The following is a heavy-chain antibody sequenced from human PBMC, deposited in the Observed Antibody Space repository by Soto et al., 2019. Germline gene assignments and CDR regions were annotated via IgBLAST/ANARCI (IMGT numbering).Heavy chain of an antibody. CDR1: GFSLSTSGMC. J-gene: IGHJ4*02. CDR3: ARSRFYYDSSGPEGYFDY. CDR2: IDWDDDK. V-gene: IGHV2-70*01. D-gene: IGHD3-22*01. Sequence: SGPMLVNPTQTLTLTCTFSGFSLSTSGMCVSWIRQPPGKALEWLALIDWDDDKYYSTSLKTRLTISKDTSKNQVVLTMTNMDPVDTATYYCARSRFYYDSSGPEGYFDYWGQGTLVTVSS.